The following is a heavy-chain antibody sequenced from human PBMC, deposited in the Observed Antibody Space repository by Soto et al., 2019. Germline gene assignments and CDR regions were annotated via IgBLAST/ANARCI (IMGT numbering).Heavy chain of an antibody. D-gene: IGHD4-17*01. CDR1: GYRFTSYY. CDR2: INTGGGST. V-gene: IGHV1-46*01. CDR3: TRAPGGGDYVRWFDP. Sequence: QVQLVQSGAEVKKPGASVKVSCKASGYRFTSYYMYWVRQAPGQGLEWMGMINTGGGSTSYVQKFQGRVTMTRDTSTSTVYMELSSLTSEDTAVYYCTRAPGGGDYVRWFDPWGQGTLVTVSS. J-gene: IGHJ5*02.